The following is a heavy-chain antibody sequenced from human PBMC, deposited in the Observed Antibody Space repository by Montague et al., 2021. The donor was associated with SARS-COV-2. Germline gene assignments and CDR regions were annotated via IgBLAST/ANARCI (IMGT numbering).Heavy chain of an antibody. D-gene: IGHD2/OR15-2a*01. Sequence: SETLSLTCAVSGGSISSPNWWSWVRQSPVKGLEWIGEIYHSGTTNSNPSLKSRVTISIDNSKNQFSLKLTSVTAADTAVYFCARVNKVDYYFEYWGQGALVTVS. CDR3: ARVNKVDYYFEY. CDR1: GGSISSPNW. V-gene: IGHV4-4*02. J-gene: IGHJ4*02. CDR2: IYHSGTT.